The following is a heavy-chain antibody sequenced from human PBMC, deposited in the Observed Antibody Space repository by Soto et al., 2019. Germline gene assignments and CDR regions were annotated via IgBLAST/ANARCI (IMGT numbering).Heavy chain of an antibody. CDR3: ARDQGYSSSWSLPYYYYYGMDV. Sequence: SVKVSCKASGGTFSSYAISWVRQAPGQGLEWMGGIIPIFGTANYAQKFQGRVTITADESTSTAYMELSSLRSEDTAVYYCARDQGYSSSWSLPYYYYYGMDVWGQGTTVTVSS. V-gene: IGHV1-69*13. J-gene: IGHJ6*02. D-gene: IGHD6-13*01. CDR2: IIPIFGTA. CDR1: GGTFSSYA.